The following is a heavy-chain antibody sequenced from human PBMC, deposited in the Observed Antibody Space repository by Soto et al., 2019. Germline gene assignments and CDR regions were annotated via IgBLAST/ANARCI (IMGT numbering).Heavy chain of an antibody. Sequence: PSETLALTCTVSGGSISSSTYYWGWMRQPPGKGLEWIASFFIGGDTYYNPSFKSRVTISVDTSKNQFSLKLSFVTAADTAVYYCATMGTPATGLYYFDYWGQGTLVTVSS. D-gene: IGHD1-7*01. V-gene: IGHV4-39*01. CDR1: GGSISSSTYY. CDR2: FFIGGDT. J-gene: IGHJ4*02. CDR3: ATMGTPATGLYYFDY.